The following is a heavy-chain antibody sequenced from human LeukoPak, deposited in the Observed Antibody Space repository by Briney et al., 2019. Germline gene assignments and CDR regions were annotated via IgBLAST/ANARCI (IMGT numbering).Heavy chain of an antibody. V-gene: IGHV1-46*01. J-gene: IGHJ1*01. Sequence: ASVKVSCKASGYTFTSYYMHWVRQAPGQGLEWMGIINPSGGSTSYAQKFQGRVTMTRNTSISTAYMELSSLRSEDTAVYYCASSSSWRTEYFQHWGQGTLVTVSS. CDR1: GYTFTSYY. D-gene: IGHD6-13*01. CDR2: INPSGGST. CDR3: ASSSSWRTEYFQH.